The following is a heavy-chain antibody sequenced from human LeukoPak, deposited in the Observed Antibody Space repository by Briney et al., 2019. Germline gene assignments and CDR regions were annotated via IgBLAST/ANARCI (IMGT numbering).Heavy chain of an antibody. V-gene: IGHV1-2*02. Sequence: ASVKVSCKASGYTFTGYYMQGVRQAPGQGLEGMGWINPNSGGTNYAQKFQGRVTMTRDTSISTAYMELSRLRSDDTAVYYCARRLYYDTNFDYWGQGTLVTVSS. J-gene: IGHJ4*02. CDR1: GYTFTGYY. CDR2: INPNSGGT. CDR3: ARRLYYDTNFDY. D-gene: IGHD3-9*01.